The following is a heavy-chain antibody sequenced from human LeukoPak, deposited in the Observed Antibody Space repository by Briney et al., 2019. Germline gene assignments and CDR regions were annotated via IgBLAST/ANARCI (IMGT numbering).Heavy chain of an antibody. CDR2: INHSGST. Sequence: SETLSLTCAVYGGSFSGYYWSWIRQPPGKGLEWIGEINHSGSTNYNASLKRRVTISVATSKHQFSLKLSSVTAADPAVYYCARGWSGRMPLFRGYYYYMGVWGKGTTVTVSS. V-gene: IGHV4-34*01. D-gene: IGHD3-3*01. J-gene: IGHJ6*03. CDR1: GGSFSGYY. CDR3: ARGWSGRMPLFRGYYYYMGV.